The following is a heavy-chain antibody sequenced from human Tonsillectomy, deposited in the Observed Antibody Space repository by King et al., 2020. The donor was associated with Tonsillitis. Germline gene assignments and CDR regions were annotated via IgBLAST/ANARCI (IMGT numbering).Heavy chain of an antibody. CDR2: INPNSGDT. Sequence: QLVQSGAEVKKPGASVKVSCEASGYTFTDYYMHWVRQAPGQGLEWMEWINPNSGDTNYARKFQGRVTMTRDTSITTAYMELSRLRSDDTAVYYCARAAGWFDPWGQGTLVTVSS. CDR1: GYTFTDYY. V-gene: IGHV1-2*02. J-gene: IGHJ5*02. CDR3: ARAAGWFDP.